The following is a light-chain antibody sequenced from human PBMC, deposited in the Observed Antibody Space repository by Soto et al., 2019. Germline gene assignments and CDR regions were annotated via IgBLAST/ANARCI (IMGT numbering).Light chain of an antibody. CDR2: DVS. Sequence: EIVMTQSPGSLSVSPGERVTLSCRAGQGVTTNFAWYQQKSGQSPRLLIYDVSTRATGVPARFSGTGSETDFTLTISGLQSEDSAVYFCQQYNNWPFSFGQGTRLEIK. J-gene: IGKJ5*01. CDR1: QGVTTN. V-gene: IGKV3-15*01. CDR3: QQYNNWPFS.